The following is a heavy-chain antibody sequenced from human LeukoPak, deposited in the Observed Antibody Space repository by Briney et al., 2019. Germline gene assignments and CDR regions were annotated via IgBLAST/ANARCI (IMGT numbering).Heavy chain of an antibody. CDR1: GGSISSGGYY. Sequence: SQTLSLTCTFSGGSISSGGYYWSWIRQHPGKGLEWIGYIYYSGSTYYNPSLKSRVTISVDTSKNQFSLKLSSVTAADTAVYYCARSIAAAGYYYYYMDVWGKGTTVTVSS. D-gene: IGHD6-13*01. CDR3: ARSIAAAGYYYYYMDV. CDR2: IYYSGST. V-gene: IGHV4-31*03. J-gene: IGHJ6*03.